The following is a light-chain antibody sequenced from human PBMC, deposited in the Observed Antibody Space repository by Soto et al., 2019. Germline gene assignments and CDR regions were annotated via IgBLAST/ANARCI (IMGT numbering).Light chain of an antibody. J-gene: IGKJ2*01. CDR2: GAS. CDR1: QSVSSSY. V-gene: IGKV3-20*01. Sequence: EIVLTQSPGTLSLSPGERATLSCRASQSVSSSYLAWYQQKPGQAPRLLIYGASSRATGIPDRFSGSGSGTDFTLTISGREPEDLAVYYGQHYGSSPPYTFGQGTKLEIK. CDR3: QHYGSSPPYT.